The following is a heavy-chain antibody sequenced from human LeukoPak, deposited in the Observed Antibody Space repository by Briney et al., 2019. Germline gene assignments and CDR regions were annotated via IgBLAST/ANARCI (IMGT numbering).Heavy chain of an antibody. J-gene: IGHJ6*03. V-gene: IGHV4-59*01. CDR3: ARDRVVVVPAAIHYYMDV. D-gene: IGHD2-2*01. Sequence: SETLSLTCTVSGGSISSYYWSWIRQPPGKGLEWIGYIYYSGSTNYNPSLKSRVTISVDTSKNQFSLKLSSVTAADTAVYYCARDRVVVVPAAIHYYMDVWGKGTTVTVSS. CDR1: GGSISSYY. CDR2: IYYSGST.